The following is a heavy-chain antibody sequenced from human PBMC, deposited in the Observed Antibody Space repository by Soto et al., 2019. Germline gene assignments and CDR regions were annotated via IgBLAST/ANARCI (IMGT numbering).Heavy chain of an antibody. CDR1: YFNCDDYP. D-gene: IGHD6-6*01. CDR2: ISWDGGST. CDR3: AKDIYSSSPPHYGMDV. Sequence: SMRVSCAASYFNCDDYPMRRVRKATGKCLEWVSLISWDGGSTYYADSVKGRFTISRDNSKNSLYLQMNSLRTEDTALYYCAKDIYSSSPPHYGMDVWGQGTTVTVSS. J-gene: IGHJ6*02. V-gene: IGHV3-43*01.